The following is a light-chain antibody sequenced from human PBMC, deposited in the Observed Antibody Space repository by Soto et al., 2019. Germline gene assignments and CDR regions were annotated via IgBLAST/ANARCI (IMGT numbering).Light chain of an antibody. CDR1: QTISSW. CDR3: QHYNSYSEA. V-gene: IGKV1-5*03. J-gene: IGKJ1*01. Sequence: DIQMTQSPSTLSGSLGDRATLTCRASQTISSWLAWYQQKPGKAPKLLIYKASTLKSGVPSRFGGSGSGTEFTLTISSLQPDDFATYYCQHYNSYSEAFGQGTKGDIK. CDR2: KAS.